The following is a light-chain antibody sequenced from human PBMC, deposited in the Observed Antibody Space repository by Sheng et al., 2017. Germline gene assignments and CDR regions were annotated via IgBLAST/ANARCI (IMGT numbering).Light chain of an antibody. Sequence: EIVLTQFPGTLSLSPGERANLSCRASQDLTKNYLSWYQQKPGQAPRLLIYGASIRATGIPDRFSGSGSGTDFTLTISRLEPEDFGVYYCQQYGSSPRIFGQGTRLEIK. CDR3: QQYGSSPRI. CDR2: GAS. J-gene: IGKJ5*01. V-gene: IGKV3-20*01. CDR1: QDLTKNY.